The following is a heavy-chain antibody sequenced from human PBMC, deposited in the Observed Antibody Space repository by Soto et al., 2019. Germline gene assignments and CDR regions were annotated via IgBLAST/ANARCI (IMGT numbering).Heavy chain of an antibody. J-gene: IGHJ4*02. D-gene: IGHD1-26*01. CDR3: ARGFDSGKFYAFES. V-gene: IGHV4-31*03. CDR1: GASIHNGGYF. Sequence: SETLSLTCSVSGASIHNGGYFWSWIRQSPEKGLEWIGHIHNSGSPYNNPSLRSRVTISADTSKNQFSLKLSSVTAADTAVYYCARGFDSGKFYAFESWGRGTQVTVSS. CDR2: IHNSGSP.